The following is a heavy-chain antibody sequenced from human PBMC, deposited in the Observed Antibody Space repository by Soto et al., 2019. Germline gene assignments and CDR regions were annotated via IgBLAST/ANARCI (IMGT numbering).Heavy chain of an antibody. D-gene: IGHD6-13*01. J-gene: IGHJ4*02. CDR1: GGSFSGYY. V-gene: IGHV4-34*01. CDR3: ARGQRDSSSWYFDY. CDR2: INHSGST. Sequence: PSETLSLTCAVYGGSFSGYYWSWIRQPPGKGLEWIGEINHSGSTNHNPSLKSRVTISVDTSKNQFSLKLSSVTAADTAVYYCARGQRDSSSWYFDYWGQGTLVTVSS.